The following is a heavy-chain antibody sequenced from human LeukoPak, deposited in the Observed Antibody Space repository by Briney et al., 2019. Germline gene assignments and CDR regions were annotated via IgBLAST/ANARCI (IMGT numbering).Heavy chain of an antibody. J-gene: IGHJ5*02. CDR2: INPSGGST. CDR1: GYTFTSYY. CDR3: ARDVFPIIRPIAVAGWMKNWFDP. V-gene: IGHV1-46*01. D-gene: IGHD6-19*01. Sequence: ASVKVSCKASGYTFTSYYMHWVRQAPGQGLEWMGIINPSGGSTSYAQKFQGRVTMTRDTSTSTVYMELSSLRFEDTAVYYCARDVFPIIRPIAVAGWMKNWFDPWGQGTLVTVSS.